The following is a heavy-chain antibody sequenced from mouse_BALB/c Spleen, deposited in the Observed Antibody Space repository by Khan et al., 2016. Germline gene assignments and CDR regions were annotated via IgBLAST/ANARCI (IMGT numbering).Heavy chain of an antibody. CDR2: ILPGSGYS. CDR1: GYTFSNYW. V-gene: IGHV1-9*01. CDR3: ARAWYSMYY. Sequence: QVQLQQSGAELMKPGASVKISCKATGYTFSNYWIEWVKQRPGHGLEWIGDILPGSGYSNSNENFKGKATFTADASSNTAYMQLISLTSEDTAVYYCARAWYSMYYWGQGTSVTVSS. J-gene: IGHJ4*01.